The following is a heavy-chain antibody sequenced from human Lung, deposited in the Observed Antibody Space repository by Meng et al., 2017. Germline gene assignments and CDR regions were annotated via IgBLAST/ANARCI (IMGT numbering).Heavy chain of an antibody. D-gene: IGHD3-10*01. CDR3: ARWKKGRSYSDF. J-gene: IGHJ4*02. CDR1: DYTFTGYG. Sequence: QVHPVQSGAEVKKPGAPVKVSCKSSDYTFTGYGVSWVRQAPGQGLGWMAWLGGKEGERRKEGGGQGRVTVTADRLTATSFMELRNLRYDDTAVYYCARWKKGRSYSDFWGQGT. CDR2: LGGKEGER. V-gene: IGHV1-18*04.